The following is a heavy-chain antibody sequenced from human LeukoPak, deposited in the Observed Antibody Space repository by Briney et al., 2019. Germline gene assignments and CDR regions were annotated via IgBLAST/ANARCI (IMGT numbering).Heavy chain of an antibody. CDR2: ISSTGTTV. Sequence: GGSLRLSCAASGFTFSDYYMSWIRQAPGKGLEWVSYISSTGTTVYYADSVKGRFTISRDNAKNSLYLQMNTLRAEDTAVYYCGSLSGSLRSDYWGQGTLVTVSS. V-gene: IGHV3-11*01. D-gene: IGHD1-26*01. J-gene: IGHJ4*02. CDR1: GFTFSDYY. CDR3: GSLSGSLRSDY.